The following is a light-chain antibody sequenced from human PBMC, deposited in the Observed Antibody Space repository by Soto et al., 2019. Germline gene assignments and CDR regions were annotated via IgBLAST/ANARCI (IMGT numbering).Light chain of an antibody. CDR2: EGR. J-gene: IGLJ2*01. Sequence: QSALTQPASVSGSPGQSITISCTGTSSDVGSYNLVSWYQQHPGKAPKLMIYEGRKRPSGVSNRFSGSKSGNTASLTISGLQAEDEADYYSCSYAGSSTFVVFGGGTKVTVL. V-gene: IGLV2-23*03. CDR1: SSDVGSYNL. CDR3: CSYAGSSTFVV.